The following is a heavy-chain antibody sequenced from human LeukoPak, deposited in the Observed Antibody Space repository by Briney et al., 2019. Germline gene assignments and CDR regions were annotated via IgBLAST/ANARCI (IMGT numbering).Heavy chain of an antibody. CDR1: GFTFSSYS. CDR2: ISSSSSTI. CDR3: ARDPTGIAAADLMECRFDP. Sequence: GGSLRLSCAASGFTFSSYSMNWVRQAPGKGLEWVSYISSSSSTIYYADSVKGRFTISRDNAKNSLYLQMNSLRAEDTAVYYCARDPTGIAAADLMECRFDPWGQGTLVTVSS. J-gene: IGHJ5*02. V-gene: IGHV3-48*01. D-gene: IGHD6-13*01.